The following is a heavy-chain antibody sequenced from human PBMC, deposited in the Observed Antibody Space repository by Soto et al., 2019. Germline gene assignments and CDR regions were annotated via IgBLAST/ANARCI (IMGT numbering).Heavy chain of an antibody. CDR2: TSAYNGNT. Sequence: GASVKVSCKASGYTFTSYGISWVRQAPGQGLEWMGWTSAYNGNTNYAQKLQGRVTMTTDTSTSTAYMELRSLRSDDTAVYYCARAHRGSYRYYFDYWGQGTLVTVSS. CDR1: GYTFTSYG. CDR3: ARAHRGSYRYYFDY. V-gene: IGHV1-18*04. D-gene: IGHD1-26*01. J-gene: IGHJ4*02.